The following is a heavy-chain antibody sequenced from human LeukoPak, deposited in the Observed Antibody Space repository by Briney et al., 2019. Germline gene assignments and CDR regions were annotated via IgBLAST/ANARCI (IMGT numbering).Heavy chain of an antibody. D-gene: IGHD4-23*01. V-gene: IGHV3-23*01. CDR3: AKDRYGGSFDY. Sequence: PGGSLRLSCAASGFTFSGYAMNWVRQAPGKGLEWVSTITGSGGDTFYADSVKGRFTISRDNSNNTLYLQMNSLRAEDTAVYNCAKDRYGGSFDYWGQGTLVTVSS. CDR1: GFTFSGYA. J-gene: IGHJ4*02. CDR2: ITGSGGDT.